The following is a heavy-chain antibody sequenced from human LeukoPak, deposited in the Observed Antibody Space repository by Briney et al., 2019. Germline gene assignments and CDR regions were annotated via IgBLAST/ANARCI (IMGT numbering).Heavy chain of an antibody. V-gene: IGHV4-39*01. CDR3: ARLRDGYNSFDY. J-gene: IGHJ4*02. CDR2: IYYSGST. CDR1: GGSISSSSYY. Sequence: SETLSLTCTVSGGSISSSSYYWGWIRQPPGKGLEWIGSIYYSGSTYYNPSLKSRVTISVDTSKNQFSLKLSSVTAADTAVYYCARLRDGYNSFDYWGQGTLVTVSS. D-gene: IGHD5-24*01.